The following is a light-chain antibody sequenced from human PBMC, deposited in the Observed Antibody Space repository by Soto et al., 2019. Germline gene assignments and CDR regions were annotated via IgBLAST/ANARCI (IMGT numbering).Light chain of an antibody. CDR2: AAS. J-gene: IGKJ1*01. CDR3: QPRTTWT. Sequence: TQSPDTLSASPGERVTISCRASQSVSSNLAWYQQKPGKAHKLLIYAASSLQSGVPSRFSGSGSETDFTRTNSGLQPEDCAPYSCQPRTTWTFG. V-gene: IGKV1-39*01. CDR1: QSVSSN.